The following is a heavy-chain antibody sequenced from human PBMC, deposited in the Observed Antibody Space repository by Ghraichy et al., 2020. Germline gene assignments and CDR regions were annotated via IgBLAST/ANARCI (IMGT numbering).Heavy chain of an antibody. D-gene: IGHD2/OR15-2a*01. CDR2: IYHTGTA. V-gene: IGHV4-4*02. CDR3: ARKVYPFDI. CDR1: GDSISSGNW. Sequence: SETLSLTCAVSGDSISSGNWWSWVRQPPGKGLEWIGEIYHTGTANYNPSLNSRLTISVDKSKNHFSLNLTSVTAADTAVYYCARKVYPFDIWGQGTMVTVS. J-gene: IGHJ3*02.